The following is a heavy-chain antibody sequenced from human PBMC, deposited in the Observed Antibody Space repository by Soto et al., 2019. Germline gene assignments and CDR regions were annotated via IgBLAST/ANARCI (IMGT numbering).Heavy chain of an antibody. CDR2: INPNSGGT. V-gene: IGHV1-2*02. Sequence: GASVKVSCKASGYTFTGYYMHWVRQAPGQGLEWMGWINPNSGGTNYAQKFQGRVTMTRDTSISTAYMELSRLRSDDTAVYYCAIWPYYYDSSGYPELGDLDYWGQGTTVTV. CDR3: AIWPYYYDSSGYPELGDLDY. D-gene: IGHD3-22*01. J-gene: IGHJ4*02. CDR1: GYTFTGYY.